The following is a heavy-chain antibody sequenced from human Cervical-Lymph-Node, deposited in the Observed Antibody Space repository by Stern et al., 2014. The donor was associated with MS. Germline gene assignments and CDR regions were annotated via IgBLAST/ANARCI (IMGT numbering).Heavy chain of an antibody. CDR1: GGPISRFS. V-gene: IGHV4-4*08. Sequence: VQLEESGPGLVKPSETLSLTCTVSGGPISRFSWTWIRQPPGKGLEWIGYIKSSGSTNFNPSLKTQITLTLETSKKQFPLKLSFVTAADTAVYFCARGGINWIDSWGQGTLVTVSS. J-gene: IGHJ5*01. CDR2: IKSSGST. D-gene: IGHD1-26*01. CDR3: ARGGINWIDS.